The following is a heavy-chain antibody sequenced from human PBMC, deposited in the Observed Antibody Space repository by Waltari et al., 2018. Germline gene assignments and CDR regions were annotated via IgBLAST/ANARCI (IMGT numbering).Heavy chain of an antibody. Sequence: EVQLVESGGVVVQPGGSLRLSCVASGFNFDAYAMHWVRQGQGKGLEWVSLIGWDGGGTYYADSVKGRFTISRDNSKNSVYLQINSLRAEDTALYYCAKEGGEAARRYYYYFYMDVWGKGTTVTVSS. D-gene: IGHD6-6*01. J-gene: IGHJ6*03. V-gene: IGHV3-43D*03. CDR2: IGWDGGGT. CDR1: GFNFDAYA. CDR3: AKEGGEAARRYYYYFYMDV.